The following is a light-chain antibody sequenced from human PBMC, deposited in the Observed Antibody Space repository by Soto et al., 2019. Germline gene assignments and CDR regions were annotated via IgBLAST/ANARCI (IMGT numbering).Light chain of an antibody. CDR2: DVS. Sequence: QSMLTQHAFLSGSPVPSITISCTGTRSDVGSYNYVSWYQQHPGKAPKLMIYDVSNRPSGVSNRFSGSKSGNTASLTISGLQAEDEADYYCNSYTGSSTPYVFGTGT. CDR3: NSYTGSSTPYV. V-gene: IGLV2-14*03. J-gene: IGLJ1*01. CDR1: RSDVGSYNY.